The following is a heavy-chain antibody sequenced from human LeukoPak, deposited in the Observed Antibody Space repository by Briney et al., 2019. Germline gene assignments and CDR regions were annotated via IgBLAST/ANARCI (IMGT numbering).Heavy chain of an antibody. D-gene: IGHD5-12*01. J-gene: IGHJ5*02. CDR3: ARDGYSGYDGGNWFDP. CDR2: IYYSGST. V-gene: IGHV4-31*03. CDR1: GGSISSGGYY. Sequence: LSLTCTVSGGSISSGGYYWSWIRQHPGKGLEWIGYIYYSGSTYYNPSLKSRVTISVDTSKNQFSLTLSSVTAADTAVYYCARDGYSGYDGGNWFDPWGQGTLVTVSS.